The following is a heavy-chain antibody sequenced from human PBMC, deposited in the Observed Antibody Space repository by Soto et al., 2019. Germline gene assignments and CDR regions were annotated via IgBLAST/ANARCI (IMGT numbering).Heavy chain of an antibody. CDR1: GFTFSSYG. J-gene: IGHJ6*02. CDR2: ISYDGSNK. Sequence: GGSLRLSCAASGFTFSSYGMHWVRQAPGKGLEWVAVISYDGSNKYYADSVKGRFTISRDNSKNTLYLQMNSLRAEDTAVYYCAKERQGREYYDILTGYYNYYYYGMDVWGQGTTVTVSS. CDR3: AKERQGREYYDILTGYYNYYYYGMDV. V-gene: IGHV3-30*18. D-gene: IGHD3-9*01.